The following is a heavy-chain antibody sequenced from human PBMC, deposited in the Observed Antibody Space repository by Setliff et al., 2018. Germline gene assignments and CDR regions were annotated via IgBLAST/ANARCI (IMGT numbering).Heavy chain of an antibody. Sequence: RASVKVSCKASGYTFTSYDINWVRQATGQGLEWMGWMNPNSGGTNYAQKFQGRVTMTRDTSISTAYMELSRLRSDDTAVYYCARSYYYDSSAANWFDPWGQGTLVTVLL. J-gene: IGHJ5*02. D-gene: IGHD3-22*01. V-gene: IGHV1-2*02. CDR3: ARSYYYDSSAANWFDP. CDR2: MNPNSGGT. CDR1: GYTFTSYD.